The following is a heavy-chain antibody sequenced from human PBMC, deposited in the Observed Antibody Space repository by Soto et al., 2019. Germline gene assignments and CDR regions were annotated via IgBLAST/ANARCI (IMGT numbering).Heavy chain of an antibody. J-gene: IGHJ4*02. CDR2: IYWDDDK. CDR3: AHRVLRTVFGLVTTTAIYFDF. V-gene: IGHV2-5*02. D-gene: IGHD3-3*01. Sequence: QITLNESGPTQVKPRQTLTLTCTFSGFSLTTSGVGVGWIRQSPGKAPEWLALIYWDDDKRYSASLKRRLTITKDTPKNQVVLTMADLDPADTATYYCAHRVLRTVFGLVTTTAIYFDFWGQGTPVVVSS. CDR1: GFSLTTSGVG.